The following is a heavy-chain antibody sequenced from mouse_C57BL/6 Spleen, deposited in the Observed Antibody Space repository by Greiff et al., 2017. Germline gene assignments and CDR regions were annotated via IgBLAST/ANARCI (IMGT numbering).Heavy chain of an antibody. CDR1: GYTFTSYW. D-gene: IGHD1-1*01. V-gene: IGHV1-52*01. CDR3: ARYYYGSSHWYFDG. CDR2: IDPSDSET. J-gene: IGHJ1*03. Sequence: QVQLQQPGAELVRPGSSVKLSCKASGYTFTSYWMHWVKQRPIQGLEWIGNIDPSDSETHYNQKFKDKATLTVDKSSSTAYMQLSSLTSEDSAVYYCARYYYGSSHWYFDGWGTGTTVTVSS.